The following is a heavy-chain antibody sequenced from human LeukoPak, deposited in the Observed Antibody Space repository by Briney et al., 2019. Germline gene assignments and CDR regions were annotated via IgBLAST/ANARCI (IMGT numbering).Heavy chain of an antibody. V-gene: IGHV3-49*04. CDR1: GFTFGDYA. Sequence: GRSLRLSCTASGFTFGDYAMSWVRQAPGKGLEWVGFIRSKAYGGTTEYAASVKGRFTISRDDSKSIAYLQMNSLKTEDTAVYYCARDSVLNSRGWFDPWGQGTLVTVSS. CDR3: ARDSVLNSRGWFDP. D-gene: IGHD1-1*01. J-gene: IGHJ5*02. CDR2: IRSKAYGGTT.